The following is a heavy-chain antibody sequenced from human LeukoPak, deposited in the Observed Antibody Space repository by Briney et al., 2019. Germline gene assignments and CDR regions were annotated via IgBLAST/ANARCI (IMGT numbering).Heavy chain of an antibody. Sequence: ASVKVSCKASGYTFTSYDINWVRQATGQGLEWMGWMNPNSGNTGYAQKFQGRVTMTRNTSISTAYMELSSLRSEDTAVYYCARRSEVRGVIYYYYYGMDVWGQGTTVTVSS. D-gene: IGHD3-10*01. CDR2: MNPNSGNT. J-gene: IGHJ6*02. CDR1: GYTFTSYD. CDR3: ARRSEVRGVIYYYYYGMDV. V-gene: IGHV1-8*02.